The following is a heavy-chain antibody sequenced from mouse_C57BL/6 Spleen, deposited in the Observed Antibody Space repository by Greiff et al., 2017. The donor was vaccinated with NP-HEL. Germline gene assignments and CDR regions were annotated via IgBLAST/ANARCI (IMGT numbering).Heavy chain of an antibody. Sequence: QVQLQQPGAELVRPGSSVKLSCKASGYTFTSYWMDWVKQRPGQGLEWIGNIYPSDSETHYNQKFKDKATLTVDKSSSTAYMQLSSLTSEDSAVYYCAREGGGYYLFDYWGQGTTLTVSS. D-gene: IGHD2-3*01. V-gene: IGHV1-61*01. CDR1: GYTFTSYW. J-gene: IGHJ2*01. CDR2: IYPSDSET. CDR3: AREGGGYYLFDY.